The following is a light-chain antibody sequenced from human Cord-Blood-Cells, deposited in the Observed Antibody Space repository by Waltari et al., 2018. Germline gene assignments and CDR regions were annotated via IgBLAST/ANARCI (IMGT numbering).Light chain of an antibody. CDR2: STN. Sequence: QTVVTQEPSFSVSPGGTVTLTCGLSSGSVPTSYYPSCYQQTPGQAPRTLIYSTNTRSSGVPDRFSGSILGNKAALTITGAQADDESDYYCVLYMGSGINWVFGGGTKLTVL. CDR3: VLYMGSGINWV. V-gene: IGLV8-61*01. CDR1: SGSVPTSYY. J-gene: IGLJ3*02.